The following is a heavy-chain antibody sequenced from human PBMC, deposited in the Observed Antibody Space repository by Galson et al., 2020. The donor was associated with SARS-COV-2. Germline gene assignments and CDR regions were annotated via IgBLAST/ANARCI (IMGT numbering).Heavy chain of an antibody. J-gene: IGHJ4*02. CDR1: GFTFSSYA. CDR2: ISFDGINK. V-gene: IGHV3-30*01. Sequence: GESLKISCAASGFTFSSYAMHWVRQAPGKGLEWVTVISFDGINKYYADSVKGRFTISRDNSKNTLYLQMNNLRAEDTALYYCARENYYGSGSRFDYWGQGTLVTVSS. D-gene: IGHD3-10*01. CDR3: ARENYYGSGSRFDY.